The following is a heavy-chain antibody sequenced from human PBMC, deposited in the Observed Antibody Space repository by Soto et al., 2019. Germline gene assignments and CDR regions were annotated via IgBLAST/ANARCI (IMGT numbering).Heavy chain of an antibody. CDR1: GFTFSSHW. D-gene: IGHD2-2*01. V-gene: IGHV3-74*01. CDR3: ARVSPSRDCSSTSCVY. Sequence: PGGSLRLSCAASGFTFSSHWMHWVRQAPGKGLVWVSRINSDGSSTSYADSVKGRFTISRDNAKNTLYLQMNSLRAEDTAVYYCARVSPSRDCSSTSCVYWGQGTLVTVSS. J-gene: IGHJ4*02. CDR2: INSDGSST.